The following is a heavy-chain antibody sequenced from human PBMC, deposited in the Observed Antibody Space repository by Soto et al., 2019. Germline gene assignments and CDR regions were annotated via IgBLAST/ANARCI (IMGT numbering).Heavy chain of an antibody. CDR2: ISGSGGST. V-gene: IGHV3-23*01. D-gene: IGHD3-22*01. Sequence: EVQLLESGGGLVQPGGSLRLSCAASGFTFSSYAMSWVRQAPGKGLEWVSAISGSGGSTYYADSVKGRFTISRDNSKNPLYLQMNSRRAEDTAVYYCAKERTNFYDCSGYRADGYSMDVWGQGTTVTVYS. CDR1: GFTFSSYA. CDR3: AKERTNFYDCSGYRADGYSMDV. J-gene: IGHJ6*02.